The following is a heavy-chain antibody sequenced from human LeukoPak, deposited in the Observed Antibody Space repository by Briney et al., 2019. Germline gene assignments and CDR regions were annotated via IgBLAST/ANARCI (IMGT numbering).Heavy chain of an antibody. CDR2: IYYSGST. V-gene: IGHV4-30-4*01. Sequence: SETLSLTCTVSGGSISSGDYCWSWIRQPPEKGLEWIGYIYYSGSTYYNPSLKSRVTISVDMSKNQFSLKLSSVTAADTAMYYCASAYDRSGYLTGFDPWGQGTLVTVSS. J-gene: IGHJ5*02. CDR1: GGSISSGDYC. D-gene: IGHD3-22*01. CDR3: ASAYDRSGYLTGFDP.